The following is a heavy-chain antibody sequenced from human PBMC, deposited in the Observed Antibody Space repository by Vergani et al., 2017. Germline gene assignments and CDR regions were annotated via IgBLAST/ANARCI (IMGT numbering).Heavy chain of an antibody. CDR2: SRNMVYSFST. CDR3: VREGAYCSGSSCYTGMGIFDF. V-gene: IGHV3-72*01. D-gene: IGHD2-2*01. CDR1: GFTFSDYY. Sequence: EVQLVESGGALVQPGGSLRLSCAVSGFTFSDYYLDWIRQAPGKGLEWVGRSRNMVYSFSTQFAASVAGRFSISRDASTRSLFLQMNSLKVEDTAVYFCVREGAYCSGSSCYTGMGIFDFWGQGTPVTVSS. J-gene: IGHJ4*02.